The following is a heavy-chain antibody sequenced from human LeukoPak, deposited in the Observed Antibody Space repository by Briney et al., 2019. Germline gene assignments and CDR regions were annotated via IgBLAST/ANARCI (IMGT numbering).Heavy chain of an antibody. V-gene: IGHV4-59*08. CDR1: GDSISSYY. CDR2: TYYHGGT. Sequence: PSETLSLTCTVSGDSISSYYWSWIRQPPGKGLEWIGYTYYHGGTNYNPSLKGRVTISVDTSKNQFSLKLSSVTAADTAVYYCARRTYFDLWGRGTLVTVSS. J-gene: IGHJ2*01. CDR3: ARRTYFDL.